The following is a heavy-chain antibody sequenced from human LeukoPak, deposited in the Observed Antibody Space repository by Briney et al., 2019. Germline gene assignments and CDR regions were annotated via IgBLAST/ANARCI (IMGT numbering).Heavy chain of an antibody. CDR2: INPNSGGT. Sequence: ASVKVSCKASGYTFTGYYMHWVRQAPGQGLEWMGWINPNSGGTNYAQKFQGRVTMTRDTSISTAYMELSRLRSDDTAVYYCARANPLMVRGVIITVGDNWFDPWGQGTLVTVSS. D-gene: IGHD3-10*01. V-gene: IGHV1-2*02. CDR1: GYTFTGYY. J-gene: IGHJ5*02. CDR3: ARANPLMVRGVIITVGDNWFDP.